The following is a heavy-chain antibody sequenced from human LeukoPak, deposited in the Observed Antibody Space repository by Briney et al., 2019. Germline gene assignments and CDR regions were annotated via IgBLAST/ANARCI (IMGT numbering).Heavy chain of an antibody. D-gene: IGHD6-19*01. V-gene: IGHV4-34*01. Sequence: PSETLSLTCAVYGGSFSGYYWSWIRQPPGKGLEWIGEINHSGSTNYNPSPKSRVTISVDTSKNQFSLKLSSVTAADTAVYYCARRARYSSGWYWFDPWGQGTLVTVSS. CDR1: GGSFSGYY. CDR2: INHSGST. J-gene: IGHJ5*02. CDR3: ARRARYSSGWYWFDP.